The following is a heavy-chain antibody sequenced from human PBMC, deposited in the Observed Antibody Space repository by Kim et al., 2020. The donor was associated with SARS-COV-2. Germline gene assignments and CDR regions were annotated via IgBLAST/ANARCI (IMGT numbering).Heavy chain of an antibody. CDR1: GFTFSSYG. V-gene: IGHV3-33*01. CDR3: AAETGDFSPSYFDY. D-gene: IGHD7-27*01. Sequence: GGSLRLSCAASGFTFSSYGMHWVRQAPGKGLEWVAVIWYDGSNKYYADSVKGRFTISRDNSKNTLYLQMNSLRAEDTAVYYCAAETGDFSPSYFDYWGQGTLVTVSS. CDR2: IWYDGSNK. J-gene: IGHJ4*02.